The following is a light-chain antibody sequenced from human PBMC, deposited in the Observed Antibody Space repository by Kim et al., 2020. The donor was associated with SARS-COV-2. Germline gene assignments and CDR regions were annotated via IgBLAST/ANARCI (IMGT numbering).Light chain of an antibody. V-gene: IGLV3-1*01. Sequence: SVFPGQTASITCSGDRLVDIDSCWYQQKPGQSPVLVIYQDSKRPSGIPERFSGSNSGNTATLTFSGTHAMDEADYYCQAWDSSPAVFGGGTQLTVL. J-gene: IGLJ2*01. CDR1: RLVDID. CDR3: QAWDSSPAV. CDR2: QDS.